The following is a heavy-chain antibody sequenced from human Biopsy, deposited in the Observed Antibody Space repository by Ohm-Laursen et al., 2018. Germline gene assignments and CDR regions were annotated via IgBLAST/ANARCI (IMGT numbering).Heavy chain of an antibody. V-gene: IGHV1-46*02. J-gene: IGHJ4*02. CDR3: ARLRGTATAIADGLDY. Sequence: ASVKVSCKASGYAFHTYYMHWVRQAPGQGLEWLGYINPSGRYTRNAQSFQGRVTMTRDTSTSTVYMELSGLTSDDTAVYYCARLRGTATAIADGLDYWGQGTLVTVSS. CDR1: GYAFHTYY. CDR2: INPSGRYT. D-gene: IGHD2-21*02.